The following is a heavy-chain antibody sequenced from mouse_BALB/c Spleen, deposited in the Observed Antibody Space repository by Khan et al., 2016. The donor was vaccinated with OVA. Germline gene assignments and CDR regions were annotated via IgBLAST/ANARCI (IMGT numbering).Heavy chain of an antibody. D-gene: IGHD2-10*01. CDR2: INTYTGEP. V-gene: IGHV9-3-1*01. Sequence: QIPLVQSGPELKKPGETVKISCKASGYTFTKFGMNWVKQAPGKGLEWMGWINTYTGEPKYADDFKGRFAFSMETSASTAYLQITNLKDEDTATYLCARPPYFCYTMDYWGQGTSVTVSS. CDR3: ARPPYFCYTMDY. J-gene: IGHJ4*01. CDR1: GYTFTKFG.